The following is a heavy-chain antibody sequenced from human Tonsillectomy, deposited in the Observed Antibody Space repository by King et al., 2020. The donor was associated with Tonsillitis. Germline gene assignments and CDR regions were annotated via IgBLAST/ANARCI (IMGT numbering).Heavy chain of an antibody. J-gene: IGHJ4*02. Sequence: VQLVESGGGLVQTGGSLRRSCAASGFTFSSYAMRWVRKAPGKGPEWVSAIRGGGGSIYYSESVNGRFTISRDNSKNTLCLQMNSLRAEDTAVYYCAKDRDSGSYFDYWGQGNLVTVSS. CDR1: GFTFSSYA. D-gene: IGHD1-26*01. V-gene: IGHV3-23*04. CDR3: AKDRDSGSYFDY. CDR2: IRGGGGSI.